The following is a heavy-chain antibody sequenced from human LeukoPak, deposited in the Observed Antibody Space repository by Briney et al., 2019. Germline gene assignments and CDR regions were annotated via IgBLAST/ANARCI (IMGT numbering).Heavy chain of an antibody. V-gene: IGHV3-23*01. Sequence: GGSLRLSCAASGFTFSSYAMSWVRQAPGKGLEWVSAISGSGGSTYYADSVKGRFTISRDNSKNTLYLQMNSLRAEDTAVYYCAKDKYSSSWPRAGGGAFDIWGQGTMVTVSS. CDR3: AKDKYSSSWPRAGGGAFDI. D-gene: IGHD6-13*01. CDR1: GFTFSSYA. CDR2: ISGSGGST. J-gene: IGHJ3*02.